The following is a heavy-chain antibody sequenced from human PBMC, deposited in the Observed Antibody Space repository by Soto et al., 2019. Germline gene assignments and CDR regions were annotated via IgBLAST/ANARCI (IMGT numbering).Heavy chain of an antibody. CDR2: ISTYSGDT. Sequence: QVHLVQSGVEVKTPGASVKVSCQASGYTFFTYDISWVRQAPGQGLEWMGWISTYSGDTKYAQKFQGRVTMTTDKSTTTAYLELRSLRSDDPAVYYCARHHGPTTSENWFDPWGQGTLVTVSS. CDR1: GYTFFTYD. V-gene: IGHV1-18*01. CDR3: ARHHGPTTSENWFDP. D-gene: IGHD5-12*01. J-gene: IGHJ5*02.